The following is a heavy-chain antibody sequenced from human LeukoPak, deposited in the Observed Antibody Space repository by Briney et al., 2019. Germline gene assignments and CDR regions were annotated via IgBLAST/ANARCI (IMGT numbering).Heavy chain of an antibody. CDR2: IWYDGSNK. CDR3: AKDLESRGIIAVAGY. Sequence: HPGGSLRLSCAASGFTFSSYGMHWVRQAPGKGLEWVVVIWYDGSNKYYADSVKGRFTISRDNSKNTLYLQMNSLRAEDTAVYYCAKDLESRGIIAVAGYWGQGTLVTVSS. CDR1: GFTFSSYG. J-gene: IGHJ4*02. D-gene: IGHD6-19*01. V-gene: IGHV3-33*06.